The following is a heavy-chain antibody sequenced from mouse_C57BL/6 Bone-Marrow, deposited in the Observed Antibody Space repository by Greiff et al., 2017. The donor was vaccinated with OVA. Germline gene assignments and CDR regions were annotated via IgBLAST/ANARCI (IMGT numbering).Heavy chain of an antibody. J-gene: IGHJ4*01. CDR2: IYPGDGDT. Sequence: QVQLQQSGAELVKPGASVKISCKASGCAFSSYWMNWVKQRPGKGLEWIGQIYPGDGDTNYNGKFKGKATLTADKSSSTAYMQLSSLTSEDSAVYFCARWGYGYDDYYAMDYWGQGTSVTVSS. D-gene: IGHD2-2*01. CDR3: ARWGYGYDDYYAMDY. CDR1: GCAFSSYW. V-gene: IGHV1-80*01.